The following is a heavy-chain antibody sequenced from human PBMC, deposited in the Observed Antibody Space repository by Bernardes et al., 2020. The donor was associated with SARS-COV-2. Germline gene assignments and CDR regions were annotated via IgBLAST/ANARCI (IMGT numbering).Heavy chain of an antibody. CDR2: IYNSGAA. D-gene: IGHD1-7*01. V-gene: IGHV4-59*08. CDR3: ARTRGNRELFDY. J-gene: IGHJ4*02. CDR1: GGSI. Sequence: LSLTCTVSGGSIWSWIRQPPGKGLEWIGYIYNSGAANYNPSLKSRVTMSVDMSKNEFSLTLSSVTAADTAVYYCARTRGNRELFDYWGQGTLVTVSS.